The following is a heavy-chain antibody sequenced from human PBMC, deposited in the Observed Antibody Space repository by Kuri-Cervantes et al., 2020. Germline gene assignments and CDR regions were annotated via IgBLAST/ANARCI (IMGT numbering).Heavy chain of an antibody. V-gene: IGHV4-28*01. CDR3: ALGATSYYYMDV. J-gene: IGHJ6*03. D-gene: IGHD1-26*01. CDR1: RYSISSNSW. Sequence: LRLSCAVSRYSISSNSWWGWIRQPPGKGLEWIGYIYYSGSTYYNPSLKSRVSMSVDTSKNQFSLKLSSVTAVDTAVYYCALGATSYYYMDVWGKGTTVTVSS. CDR2: IYYSGST.